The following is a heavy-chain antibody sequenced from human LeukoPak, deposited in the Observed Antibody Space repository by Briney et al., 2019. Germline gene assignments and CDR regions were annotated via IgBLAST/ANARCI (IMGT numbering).Heavy chain of an antibody. J-gene: IGHJ4*02. Sequence: SETLSLTCAVSGGSISSSNWWSWVRQPPGKGLEWIGEIYHSGSTNYNPSLESRVTISVDKSKNQFSLKLSSVTAADTAVYYCARGSFVGAPVGYYFDYWGQGTLVTVSS. V-gene: IGHV4-4*02. CDR3: ARGSFVGAPVGYYFDY. CDR2: IYHSGST. CDR1: GGSISSSNW. D-gene: IGHD1-26*01.